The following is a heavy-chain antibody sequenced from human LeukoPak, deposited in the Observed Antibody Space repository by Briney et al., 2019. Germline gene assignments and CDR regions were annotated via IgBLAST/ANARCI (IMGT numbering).Heavy chain of an antibody. J-gene: IGHJ3*02. CDR3: ARVQGETLPTNAFDI. V-gene: IGHV3-66*01. CDR2: IYSGGST. Sequence: GGSLRLYGAASGFTVSTNYMSWVRQAPGKGLEWVSVIYSGGSTYYADSVKGRFTISRDNSKNTLYLQMNSLRAEDTAVYYCARVQGETLPTNAFDIWGQGTMVTVSS. CDR1: GFTVSTNY. D-gene: IGHD5-12*01.